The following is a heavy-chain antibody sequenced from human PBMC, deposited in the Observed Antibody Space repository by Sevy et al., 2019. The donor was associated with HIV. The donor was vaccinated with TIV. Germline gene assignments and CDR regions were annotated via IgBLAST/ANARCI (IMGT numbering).Heavy chain of an antibody. Sequence: GGSLRLSCAASGLTFSSSWMHWVRQVPGKGLVWVSRINSDGGSLSYADSVKGRFTISRDNAKKTLYLQMNSLRAEDTAMYFCARGTRGTFDSWGQGALVTVSS. D-gene: IGHD1-1*01. CDR2: INSDGGSL. CDR1: GLTFSSSW. J-gene: IGHJ4*02. V-gene: IGHV3-74*01. CDR3: ARGTRGTFDS.